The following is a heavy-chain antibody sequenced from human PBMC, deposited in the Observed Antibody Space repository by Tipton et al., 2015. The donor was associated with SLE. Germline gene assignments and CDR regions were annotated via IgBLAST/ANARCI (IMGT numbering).Heavy chain of an antibody. CDR1: GFTFSSYW. CDR3: AKDRSTMIVVADDAFDI. J-gene: IGHJ3*02. CDR2: IKEDGSEK. V-gene: IGHV3-7*01. Sequence: SLRLSCAASGFTFSSYWMSWVRQAPGKGLEWVANIKEDGSEKYYLDSVKGRFTISRDNSKNTLYLQMNSLRAEDTAVYYCAKDRSTMIVVADDAFDIWGQGTMVTVSS. D-gene: IGHD3-22*01.